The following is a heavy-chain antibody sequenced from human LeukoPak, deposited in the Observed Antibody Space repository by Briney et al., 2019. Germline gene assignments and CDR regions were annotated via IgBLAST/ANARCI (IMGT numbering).Heavy chain of an antibody. CDR3: AKDDSLGELSP. D-gene: IGHD3-16*02. V-gene: IGHV3-30*18. J-gene: IGHJ5*02. CDR1: GFTFSSYG. Sequence: GRSLRLSCAASGFTFSSYGMHWVRQAPGKGLEWVAVISYDGSNKYYADSVKGRFTISRDNSKNTLYLQMNSLRAEDTAVYYCAKDDSLGELSPWGQGTLVTVSS. CDR2: ISYDGSNK.